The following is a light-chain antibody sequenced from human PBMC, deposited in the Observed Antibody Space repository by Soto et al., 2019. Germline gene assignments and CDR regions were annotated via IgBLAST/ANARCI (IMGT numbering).Light chain of an antibody. CDR2: GAS. J-gene: IGKJ3*01. Sequence: DIQMTHSPSTLSASVGDRLTIACRASQTISSWLAWYQQKPGRAPNLLISGASTLQRGVPSRFSGSGSGTTFTLTITSLQPDDFAIYFCQQSYTAPFTFGPGTKVD. CDR1: QTISSW. V-gene: IGKV1-39*01. CDR3: QQSYTAPFT.